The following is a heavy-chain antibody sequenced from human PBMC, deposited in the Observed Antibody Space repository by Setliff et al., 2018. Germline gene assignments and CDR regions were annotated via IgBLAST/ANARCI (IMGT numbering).Heavy chain of an antibody. CDR2: TIPIFGTT. CDR1: GGTFSSYG. V-gene: IGHV1-69*05. CDR3: AVRGSYPPTASDI. Sequence: GASVKVSCKASGGTFSSYGISWVRQAPGQGLEWMGGTIPIFGTTNYAQKFQGRVTITTDESTSTAYMELSSLRSEDTAVYYCAVRGSYPPTASDIWGQGTMVTVSS. D-gene: IGHD1-26*01. J-gene: IGHJ3*02.